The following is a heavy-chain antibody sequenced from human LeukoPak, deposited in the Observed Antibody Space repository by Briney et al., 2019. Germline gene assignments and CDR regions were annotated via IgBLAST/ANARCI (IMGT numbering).Heavy chain of an antibody. D-gene: IGHD3-10*01. Sequence: SETLSLTCTVSGGSISSSSYYWGWIRQPPGKGLEWIGSIYYSGSTYYNPSLKSRVTISVDTSKNQFSLKLSSVTAADTAVYYCARLLLWFGELLYYFDYWGQGTLVTVSS. CDR2: IYYSGST. CDR1: GGSISSSSYY. V-gene: IGHV4-39*07. J-gene: IGHJ4*02. CDR3: ARLLLWFGELLYYFDY.